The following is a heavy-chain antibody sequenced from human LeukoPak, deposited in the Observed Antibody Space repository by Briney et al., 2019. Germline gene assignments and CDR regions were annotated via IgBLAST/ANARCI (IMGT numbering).Heavy chain of an antibody. Sequence: PGGSLRLSCAASGFTVSRNYMSWVRQAPGKGLEWVSVIYSAGDTYHADSVKGRFTISRDNSINTLYLQMNSLRAEDTAVYYCARLSGWFDYWGQGTLVTVSS. J-gene: IGHJ4*02. D-gene: IGHD6-19*01. CDR2: IYSAGDT. V-gene: IGHV3-53*05. CDR3: ARLSGWFDY. CDR1: GFTVSRNY.